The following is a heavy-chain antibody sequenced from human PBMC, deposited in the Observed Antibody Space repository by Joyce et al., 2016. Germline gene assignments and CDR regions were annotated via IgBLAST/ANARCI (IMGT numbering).Heavy chain of an antibody. CDR3: ATYPLHDYDEYALVY. CDR1: GFTFSPAG. CDR2: IKSKTDGGTT. Sequence: EVQLVESGGGLVKPGGSLRLSCEACGFTFSPAGMSWVRQAPGKGLEWVGRIKSKTDGGTTDYAAPVKGRFIISRDDSQNTVFLQMNSLQTEDTAVYYCATYPLHDYDEYALVYWGQGTSVTVSS. J-gene: IGHJ4*02. D-gene: IGHD4-17*01. V-gene: IGHV3-15*01.